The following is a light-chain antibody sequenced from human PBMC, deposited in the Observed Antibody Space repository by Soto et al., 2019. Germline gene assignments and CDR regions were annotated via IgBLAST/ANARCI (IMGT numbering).Light chain of an antibody. V-gene: IGLV6-57*01. J-gene: IGLJ2*01. Sequence: NFMLTQPHSMSESPGKTVTISCTRSSGSIASSYVQWYQQRPGSSPSIVIYEDDQIPSGVPDRFSGSIARSSNSVSLTISGMKSEDEADYSCQSYDSDTVIFGGGTKLTVL. CDR2: EDD. CDR3: QSYDSDTVI. CDR1: SGSIASSY.